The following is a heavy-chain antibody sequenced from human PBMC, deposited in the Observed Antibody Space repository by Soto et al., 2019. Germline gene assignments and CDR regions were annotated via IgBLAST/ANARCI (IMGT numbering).Heavy chain of an antibody. CDR2: ISGSGGST. CDR3: AKSEWELLNWFDP. J-gene: IGHJ5*02. CDR1: GFTFNNYA. Sequence: EVQLLESGGGLVQPGGSLRLSCAASGFTFNNYAMNWVRQAPGKGLEWVSTISGSGGSTYYADSVKGRFTISRDNSKNPLYLQMNSLSAEYTAVYYCAKSEWELLNWFDPWGQGTLVTVSS. V-gene: IGHV3-23*01. D-gene: IGHD1-26*01.